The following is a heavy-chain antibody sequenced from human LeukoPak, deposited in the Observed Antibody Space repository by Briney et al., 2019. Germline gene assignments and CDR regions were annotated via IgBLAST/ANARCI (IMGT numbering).Heavy chain of an antibody. J-gene: IGHJ3*02. CDR1: GFTFSSYW. CDR2: IKQDGSEK. Sequence: GGSLRLSXAASGFTFSSYWMSSVRQAPGKGLEWLANIKQDGSEKYYVDSVKGRFTISRDNAKNSLYLQMNSLRAEDTAVYYCARVRIVVVPAAITGAFDIWGQGTMVTVSS. D-gene: IGHD2-2*02. V-gene: IGHV3-7*01. CDR3: ARVRIVVVPAAITGAFDI.